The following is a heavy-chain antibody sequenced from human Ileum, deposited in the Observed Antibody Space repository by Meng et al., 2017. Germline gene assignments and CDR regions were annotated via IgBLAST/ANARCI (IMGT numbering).Heavy chain of an antibody. CDR2: IYYSGTT. Sequence: QVQLLGSGPGLVEPSETLSLTCTVSGGSISSHYWNWVRQPPGKGLEWIGYIYYSGTTNYNPSLKSRVAMSVDTSKNQFSLELSSVTAADTAVYYCARGASSTRGDFDYWGQGTLVTVPS. CDR1: GGSISSHY. D-gene: IGHD2-2*01. J-gene: IGHJ4*02. CDR3: ARGASSTRGDFDY. V-gene: IGHV4-59*11.